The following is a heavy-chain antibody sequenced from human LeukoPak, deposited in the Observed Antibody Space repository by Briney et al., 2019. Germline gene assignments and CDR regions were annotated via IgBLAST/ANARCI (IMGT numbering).Heavy chain of an antibody. CDR2: IKEDGRDI. V-gene: IGHV3-7*01. CDR3: VRGSGWFFGL. J-gene: IGHJ4*02. CDR1: QFSISYDW. Sequence: GGSLRLSCAASQFSISYDWMHWVRQAPGKGLEWVASIKEDGRDIHYLDSVKGRFSISRDSAKNSLYLEMNTLRAEDTAVYYCVRGSGWFFGLWGQGSLVTVSS. D-gene: IGHD6-19*01.